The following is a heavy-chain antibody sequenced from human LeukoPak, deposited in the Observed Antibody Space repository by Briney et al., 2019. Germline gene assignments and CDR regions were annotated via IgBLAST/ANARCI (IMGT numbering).Heavy chain of an antibody. J-gene: IGHJ4*02. CDR3: ASEGSGGSYLDS. CDR1: GFTVSSYA. Sequence: GGSLRLSCAASGFTVSSYAITWVRQAPGKGLEWLSNIRPGTTTTYYADSVKGRFTISRDNAKNSVYLQMNSLKDEDTAVYYCASEGSGGSYLDSWGQGTLVTVSS. CDR2: IRPGTTTT. D-gene: IGHD1-26*01. V-gene: IGHV3-48*02.